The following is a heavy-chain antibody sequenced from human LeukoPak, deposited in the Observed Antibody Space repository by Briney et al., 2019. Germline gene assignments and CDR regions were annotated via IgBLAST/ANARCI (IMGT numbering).Heavy chain of an antibody. CDR3: ARLASGSYGPLTPFDY. Sequence: SETLSLTCTVSGGSISSYYWSWIRQPPGKGLEWIGDIYYSGSANYNPSLKSRVTISVDTSKNQFSLRLSSVTAADTAVYYSARLASGSYGPLTPFDYWGQGTLVTVSS. J-gene: IGHJ4*02. CDR2: IYYSGSA. D-gene: IGHD1-26*01. CDR1: GGSISSYY. V-gene: IGHV4-59*08.